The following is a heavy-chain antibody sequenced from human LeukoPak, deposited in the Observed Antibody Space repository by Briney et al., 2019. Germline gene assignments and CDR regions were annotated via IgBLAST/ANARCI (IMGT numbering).Heavy chain of an antibody. J-gene: IGHJ4*02. CDR3: AASEGTQYADY. D-gene: IGHD1-14*01. Sequence: SVKVSCTASGFTFTSSAVQWVRQARGQRLEWIGWIVVGSGNTNYAQKFQERVTITRDMSTSTAYMELSSLRSEDTAVYYCAASEGTQYADYWGQGTLVTVSS. CDR1: GFTFTSSA. CDR2: IVVGSGNT. V-gene: IGHV1-58*01.